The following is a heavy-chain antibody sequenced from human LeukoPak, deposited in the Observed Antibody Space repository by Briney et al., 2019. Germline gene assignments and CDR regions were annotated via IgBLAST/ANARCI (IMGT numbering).Heavy chain of an antibody. CDR1: GFTFSSYA. Sequence: GGSLRLSCAASGFTFSSYAMSWVRQAPGKGLEWVSRINSDGSSTSYADSVKGRFTISRDNAKNTLYLQMNSLRAEDTAVYYCARGADYYGSGSYSADYWGQGTLVTVSS. D-gene: IGHD3-10*01. CDR3: ARGADYYGSGSYSADY. J-gene: IGHJ4*02. CDR2: INSDGSST. V-gene: IGHV3-74*01.